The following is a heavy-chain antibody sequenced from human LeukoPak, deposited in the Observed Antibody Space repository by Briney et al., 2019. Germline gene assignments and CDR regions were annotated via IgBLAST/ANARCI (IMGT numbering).Heavy chain of an antibody. CDR3: IVGATSDYFDY. CDR2: ISSSGSST. Sequence: GGSLRLSCAASGLTFSIYAMDWVRQAPGKGPEWVSAISSSGSSTYYADSVKGRFTISRDNSKNTLYLQMNSLRAEDTAVYYCIVGATSDYFDYWGQGTLVTVSS. J-gene: IGHJ4*02. V-gene: IGHV3-23*01. CDR1: GLTFSIYA. D-gene: IGHD1-26*01.